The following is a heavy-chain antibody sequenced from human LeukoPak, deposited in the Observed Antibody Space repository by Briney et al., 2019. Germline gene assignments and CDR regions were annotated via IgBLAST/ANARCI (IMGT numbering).Heavy chain of an antibody. D-gene: IGHD2-21*02. CDR3: ARVNRVTAIQELDY. CDR1: GFTFRSYW. CDR2: ISSSGSTI. J-gene: IGHJ4*02. V-gene: IGHV3-48*04. Sequence: GGALRLSCAASGFTFRSYWMHWVRQAPGKGREWVSCISSSGSTIFYADSVKGRFTISRDNAKSSLFLQMNSLRAEDTAVYYCARVNRVTAIQELDYWGQGTLVTVSS.